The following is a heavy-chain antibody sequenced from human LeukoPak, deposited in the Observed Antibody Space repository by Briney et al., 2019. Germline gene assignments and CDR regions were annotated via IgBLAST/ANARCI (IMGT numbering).Heavy chain of an antibody. CDR1: GYNFTIYW. Sequence: GESLKISCKGSGYNFTIYWIGWVRQMPGKGLEWMGIIYPGDSDTRYSPSFQGQVTISADKSISTAYLQWSSLKASDTAMYYCASPIDYYYDSRKGFAFDIWGQGTIVTVSS. CDR3: ASPIDYYYDSRKGFAFDI. D-gene: IGHD3-22*01. V-gene: IGHV5-51*01. CDR2: IYPGDSDT. J-gene: IGHJ3*02.